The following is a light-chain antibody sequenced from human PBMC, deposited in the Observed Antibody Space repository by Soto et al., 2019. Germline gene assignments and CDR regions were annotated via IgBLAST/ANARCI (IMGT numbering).Light chain of an antibody. Sequence: EIVLTQSPGTLSLSPGERATLSCRASQSVSSSYLAWYQQKPGQAPRLLIYGASSRATGISDRFSGSGSATDFTLTISRLEPEDFAVYYCQQYGRSPLTFGGGTKVEIK. CDR3: QQYGRSPLT. V-gene: IGKV3-20*01. J-gene: IGKJ4*01. CDR1: QSVSSSY. CDR2: GAS.